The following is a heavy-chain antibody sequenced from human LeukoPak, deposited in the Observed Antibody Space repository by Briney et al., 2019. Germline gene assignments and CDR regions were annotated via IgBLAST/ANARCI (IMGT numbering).Heavy chain of an antibody. D-gene: IGHD6-13*01. CDR1: GYTFTSYD. Sequence: GASVKVSCKASGYTFTSYDINWVRQATGQGLEWMGWMNPNSGNTGYAQKFQGRVTITRDTSISTAYMELSSLRSEDTAVYYCARGPLQPHYYYYYYMDVWGKGTTVTVSS. V-gene: IGHV1-8*03. CDR3: ARGPLQPHYYYYYYMDV. CDR2: MNPNSGNT. J-gene: IGHJ6*03.